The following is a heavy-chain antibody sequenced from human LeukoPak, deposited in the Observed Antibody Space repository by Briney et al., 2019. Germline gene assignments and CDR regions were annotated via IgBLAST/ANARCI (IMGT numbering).Heavy chain of an antibody. J-gene: IGHJ4*02. CDR2: IKSKTDGGAT. CDR3: TTEAYYYDSGAIKYFDY. Sequence: PRGSLTLSCAASGFTFSNAWMSWVCQAPGKGLEWVGRIKSKTDGGATHYAAPVKGRFTISRDDSKNTLYLQMNSLKTEDTAVYYCTTEAYYYDSGAIKYFDYWSQGTLVTVSS. CDR1: GFTFSNAW. V-gene: IGHV3-15*01. D-gene: IGHD3-22*01.